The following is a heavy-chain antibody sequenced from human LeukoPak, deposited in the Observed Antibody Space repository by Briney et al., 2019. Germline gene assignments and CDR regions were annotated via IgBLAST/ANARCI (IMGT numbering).Heavy chain of an antibody. J-gene: IGHJ6*02. D-gene: IGHD2-2*02. CDR1: GFTFSDYY. CDR2: ISSSGSTI. CDR3: ARDAVVVPAAIQSYYYYGMDV. V-gene: IGHV3-11*01. Sequence: KPGGSLRLSCAASGFTFSDYYMSWIRQAPGKGLEGVSYISSSGSTIYYADSVKGRFTISRDNAKNSLYLQMNSLRAEDTAVYYCARDAVVVPAAIQSYYYYGMDVWGQGTTVTVSS.